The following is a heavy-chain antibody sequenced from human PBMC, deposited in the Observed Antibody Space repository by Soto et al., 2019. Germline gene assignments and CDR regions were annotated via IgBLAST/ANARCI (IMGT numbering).Heavy chain of an antibody. CDR3: ARAKWYSAY. J-gene: IGHJ4*02. D-gene: IGHD2-8*01. CDR2: IYYNGNT. CDR1: GGSISNHY. Sequence: QVQLRESGPGLVKPSETLSLTCTVSGGSISNHYWSWIRQPPGKGLEWIGYIYYNGNTNYNPSLKRRVTMTVDTSKNQISLTLSSVTAADTAVYYCARAKWYSAYWGQGTLVTVSS. V-gene: IGHV4-59*11.